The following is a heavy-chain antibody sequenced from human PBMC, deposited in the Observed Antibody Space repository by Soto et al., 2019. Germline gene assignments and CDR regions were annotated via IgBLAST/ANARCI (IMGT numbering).Heavy chain of an antibody. CDR3: ARDYGDYDNWFDP. CDR2: INPNSGGT. CDR1: GYTFTGYF. V-gene: IGHV1-2*02. Sequence: ASVKVSCKASGYTFTGYFMHWVRQAPGQGLEWMGWINPNSGGTSYAQKFQGRATMTRDTSISTAYMELTRLRSDDTAVYYCARDYGDYDNWFDPWGQGTLVTVSS. J-gene: IGHJ5*02. D-gene: IGHD4-17*01.